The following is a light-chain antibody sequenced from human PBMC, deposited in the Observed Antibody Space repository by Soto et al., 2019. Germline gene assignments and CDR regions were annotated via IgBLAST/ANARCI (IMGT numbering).Light chain of an antibody. CDR1: NSDVGLYDF. J-gene: IGLJ1*01. CDR3: TSYTRRSTYV. V-gene: IGLV2-14*01. Sequence: QSALTQPASVSGTPGQSITISCTGSNSDVGLYDFVSWYQHHPGRAPKLIVSEVSHRPSGISNRFSGSKSGNTASLTISGLQAEDDADYYCTSYTRRSTYVFGTGTKLTVL. CDR2: EVS.